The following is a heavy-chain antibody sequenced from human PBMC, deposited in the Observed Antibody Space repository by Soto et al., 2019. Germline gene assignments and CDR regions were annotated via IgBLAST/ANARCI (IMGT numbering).Heavy chain of an antibody. CDR2: IDPNSGGT. Sequence: QVQLVQSGAEVKKPGASVRVSCKASGYTFTDYYLHWVRQAPGQGLEWMGWIDPNSGGTKYARKFQGRVNMTRDTSTSTAYMELSRLKSDDTAIYYCARDSPLTTGWFDPWGQGTLVTVSS. J-gene: IGHJ5*02. CDR1: GYTFTDYY. D-gene: IGHD4-17*01. V-gene: IGHV1-2*07. CDR3: ARDSPLTTGWFDP.